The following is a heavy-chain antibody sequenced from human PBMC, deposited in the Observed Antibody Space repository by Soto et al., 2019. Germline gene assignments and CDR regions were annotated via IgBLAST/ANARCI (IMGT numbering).Heavy chain of an antibody. CDR1: GGSISSSSYY. Sequence: PSETLSLTCPVSGGSISSSSYYWGWIRQPPGKGLEWIGIIYYSGSTYYNPSLRSRVTISVDTSKNQFSLKLSSVTAADTAVYYCARLSHYYDSSGYSIFYYYYYGMDVWGQGTTVTVSS. CDR3: ARLSHYYDSSGYSIFYYYYYGMDV. CDR2: IYYSGST. J-gene: IGHJ6*02. D-gene: IGHD3-22*01. V-gene: IGHV4-39*01.